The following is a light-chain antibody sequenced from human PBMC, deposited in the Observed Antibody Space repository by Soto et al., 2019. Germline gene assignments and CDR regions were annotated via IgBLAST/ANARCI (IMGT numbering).Light chain of an antibody. J-gene: IGLJ3*02. V-gene: IGLV1-44*01. CDR2: SDD. CDR1: NSNIGRYS. Sequence: QSALTQPPSLSGTPGQRVTISCSGSNSNIGRYSVNWYQHFPGTAPKILIYSDDERPSRVPDRFSGSKSGTSASLAISGLQCEDEAEYYCAAWDDNLNGPLFGGGTQLTVL. CDR3: AAWDDNLNGPL.